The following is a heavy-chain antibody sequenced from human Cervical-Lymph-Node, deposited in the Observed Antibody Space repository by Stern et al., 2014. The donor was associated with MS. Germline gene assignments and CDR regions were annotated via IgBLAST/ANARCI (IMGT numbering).Heavy chain of an antibody. J-gene: IGHJ4*02. CDR2: IIPFLDIA. D-gene: IGHD6-19*01. Sequence: QVQLVQSGAEVKKPGSSVKVSCKASGATFSNYAISWVRQAPGQGLEWMGRIIPFLDIANYAQKFQGRVTITADKSTSSVYMELNSLRSEDTAVYYCARGGGDSSGWYRYYFDYWGQGTLVTVSS. CDR1: GATFSNYA. V-gene: IGHV1-69*04. CDR3: ARGGGDSSGWYRYYFDY.